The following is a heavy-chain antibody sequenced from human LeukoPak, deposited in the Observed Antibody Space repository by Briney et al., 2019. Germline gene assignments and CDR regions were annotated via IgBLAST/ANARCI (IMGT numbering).Heavy chain of an antibody. Sequence: SETLSLTCTVSGASVSSGSYYWTWIRQPPGKGLEWIGYIFYSGSTNYNPSLESRVTISFDTSKNQFSLKLTSVTAADTAVYYCAREDSSGYLGYWGQGTLVTVSS. J-gene: IGHJ4*02. CDR2: IFYSGST. CDR1: GASVSSGSYY. CDR3: AREDSSGYLGY. D-gene: IGHD3-22*01. V-gene: IGHV4-61*01.